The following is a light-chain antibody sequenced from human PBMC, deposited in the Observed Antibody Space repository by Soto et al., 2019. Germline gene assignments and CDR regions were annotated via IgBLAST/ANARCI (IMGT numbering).Light chain of an antibody. CDR3: QHYHNWPPWT. CDR1: QSVSSN. V-gene: IGKV3-15*01. J-gene: IGKJ1*01. CDR2: RAS. Sequence: EIVMTQSPATLSVSPGERATLSCRASQSVSSNLAWYQQKPGQAPRLLIYRASTRATGIPARFSGSGSGTDFTLTITGLQSEDFAGYYCQHYHNWPPWTFGQGTKVEIK.